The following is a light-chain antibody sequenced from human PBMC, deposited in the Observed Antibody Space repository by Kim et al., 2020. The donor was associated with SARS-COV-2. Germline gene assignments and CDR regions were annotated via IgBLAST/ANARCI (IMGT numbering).Light chain of an antibody. J-gene: IGKJ1*01. CDR1: QSISSY. CDR2: AAS. CDR3: QQSYSTPPVT. V-gene: IGKV1-39*01. Sequence: DIQMTQSPSSLSASVGDRVTITCRASQSISSYLNWYQQKPGKAPKLLIDAASSLQSGVPSRFSGSGSGTDFTLTISSLQPEDFATYYCQQSYSTPPVTFGQGTKVDIK.